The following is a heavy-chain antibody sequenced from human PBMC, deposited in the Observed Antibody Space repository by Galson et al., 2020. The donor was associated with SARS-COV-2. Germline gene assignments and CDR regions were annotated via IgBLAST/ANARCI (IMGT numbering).Heavy chain of an antibody. J-gene: IGHJ4*02. CDR3: AGDGLGWEPFDY. CDR2: IKKAGSEK. Sequence: QLGESLMISCVASGFTFAHHWMTWVSQAPGKGLEWVANIKKAGSEKYYADSVKGRFTISRDNAKNSVYLQMNSLRPEDTAVYYCAGDGLGWEPFDYWCQWTLVTASS. V-gene: IGHV3-7*01. CDR1: GFTFAHHW. D-gene: IGHD1-26*01.